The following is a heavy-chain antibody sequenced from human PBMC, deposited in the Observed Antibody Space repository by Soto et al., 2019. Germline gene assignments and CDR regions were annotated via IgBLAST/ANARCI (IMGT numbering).Heavy chain of an antibody. Sequence: QVQLQQWGAGLLKPSETLSLTCAVYGGSFSGYYWSWIRQPPGKGLEWIGEINHSGSTNYNPSLMCRVTISVDTSKNQFSLKLSSVTAADTAVYYCARDVIAAAGTLGGWFDPWGQGTLVTVSS. CDR2: INHSGST. CDR3: ARDVIAAAGTLGGWFDP. V-gene: IGHV4-34*01. D-gene: IGHD6-13*01. J-gene: IGHJ5*02. CDR1: GGSFSGYY.